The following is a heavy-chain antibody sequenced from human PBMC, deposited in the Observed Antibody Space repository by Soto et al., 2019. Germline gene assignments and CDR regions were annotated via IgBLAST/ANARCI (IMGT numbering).Heavy chain of an antibody. J-gene: IGHJ6*02. D-gene: IGHD3-10*01. Sequence: SETLSLTCTVSGGSVSSGDYFCSRPRQSPGKRLEWIAYIYYSGSTNYNPSLKSRATISVDTSKSQVSLTLTSMTAADAALYYCARSPNYYYYGFDVWGQGTAVTVSS. CDR2: IYYSGST. CDR3: ARSPNYYYYGFDV. CDR1: GGSVSSGDYF. V-gene: IGHV4-61*08.